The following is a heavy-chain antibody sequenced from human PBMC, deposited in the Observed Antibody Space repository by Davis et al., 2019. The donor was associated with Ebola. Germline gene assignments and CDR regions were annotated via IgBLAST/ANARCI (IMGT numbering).Heavy chain of an antibody. Sequence: PGGSLRLSCAASGFTFSSYSMNWVRQAPGKGLEWASSISSDSDYIYYADSIKGRFTISRDNAKNSLYLQMNSLRAEDTAVYYCARAFGDRDPFDIWGQGTMVTVSS. V-gene: IGHV3-21*01. J-gene: IGHJ3*02. CDR2: ISSDSDYI. D-gene: IGHD2-21*02. CDR1: GFTFSSYS. CDR3: ARAFGDRDPFDI.